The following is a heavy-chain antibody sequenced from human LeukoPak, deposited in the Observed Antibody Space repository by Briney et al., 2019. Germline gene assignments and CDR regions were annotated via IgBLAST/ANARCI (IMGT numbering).Heavy chain of an antibody. CDR1: GFTFSSYG. J-gene: IGHJ4*02. CDR2: IRYDGSNK. CDR3: AKDLKNYCSSTSCYLDY. Sequence: PGGSLRLSCAASGFTFSSYGMHWVRQAPGKGLEWVAFIRYDGSNKYYADSVKGRFTISRDNSKNTLYLQMNSLRAEDTAVYYCAKDLKNYCSSTSCYLDYWGQGTLVTVSS. D-gene: IGHD2-2*01. V-gene: IGHV3-30*02.